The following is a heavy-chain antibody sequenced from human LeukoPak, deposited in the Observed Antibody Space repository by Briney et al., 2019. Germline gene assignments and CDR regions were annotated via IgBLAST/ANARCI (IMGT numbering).Heavy chain of an antibody. D-gene: IGHD1-20*01. J-gene: IGHJ3*02. Sequence: PGGSLRLPCAASGFTFSSYGMHWVRQAPGKGLEWVAFIRYDGSNKYYADSVKGRFTISRDNSKNTLYLQMNSLRAEDTAVYYCASLRYNWYHDAFDIWGQGTMVTVSS. CDR1: GFTFSSYG. CDR3: ASLRYNWYHDAFDI. CDR2: IRYDGSNK. V-gene: IGHV3-30*02.